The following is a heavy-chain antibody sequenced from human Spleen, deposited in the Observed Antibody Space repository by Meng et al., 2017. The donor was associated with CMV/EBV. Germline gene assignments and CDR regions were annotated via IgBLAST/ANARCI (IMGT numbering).Heavy chain of an antibody. J-gene: IGHJ4*02. D-gene: IGHD6-6*01. CDR1: GGSISSRDYY. Sequence: HVQLQESGPGWVKSSQTLSLTFTVSGGSISSRDYYWSWIRQPPGKGLEWIGYIYYSGRTSHTPALKSRVTISVDTSKNQFSLKLSSVTAADTAVYYCARGQLVLGYFDYWGQGTLVTVSS. CDR2: IYYSGRT. CDR3: ARGQLVLGYFDY. V-gene: IGHV4-30-4*08.